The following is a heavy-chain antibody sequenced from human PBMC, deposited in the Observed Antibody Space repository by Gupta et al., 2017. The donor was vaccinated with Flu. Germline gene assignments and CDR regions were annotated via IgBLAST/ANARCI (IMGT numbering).Heavy chain of an antibody. J-gene: IGHJ6*03. D-gene: IGHD4-17*01. V-gene: IGHV4-59*08. Sequence: SGYYWSWIRQSPGRGLEWIGYIFYNGNTNYKSSLKSRVTISVDTSKNQFSLKLSSVTAADTAVYYCARSGAVTTYYYSMDVWGKGTTVTVSS. CDR2: IFYNGNT. CDR1: SGYY. CDR3: ARSGAVTTYYYSMDV.